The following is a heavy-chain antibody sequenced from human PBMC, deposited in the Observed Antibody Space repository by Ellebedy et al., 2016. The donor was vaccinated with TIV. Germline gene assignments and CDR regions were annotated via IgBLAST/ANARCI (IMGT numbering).Heavy chain of an antibody. Sequence: ASVKVSCKPSGYTFTAFYLHWVRQAPGQGLEWMGWINPDSGSTNFAQRFQGRVTMTRDTSVNTAYMELSRLQSDDTAMYYCARVLRGTSGMDVWGQGTTVTVS. D-gene: IGHD4/OR15-4a*01. CDR3: ARVLRGTSGMDV. V-gene: IGHV1-2*02. J-gene: IGHJ6*02. CDR2: INPDSGST. CDR1: GYTFTAFY.